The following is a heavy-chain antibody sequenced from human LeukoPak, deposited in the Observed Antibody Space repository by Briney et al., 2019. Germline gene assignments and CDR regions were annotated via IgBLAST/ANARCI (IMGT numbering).Heavy chain of an antibody. D-gene: IGHD6-13*01. CDR3: AREGASSSFGY. V-gene: IGHV3-53*01. Sequence: PGGSLRLSCVVSGFTVSSNYMSWVRQAPGKGLEWVSVLCSGGNTYHADSVKGRFTISRDNSKNTLYLQMNSLRAEDTAVYYCAREGASSSFGYWGQGTLVTVSS. CDR2: LCSGGNT. CDR1: GFTVSSNY. J-gene: IGHJ4*02.